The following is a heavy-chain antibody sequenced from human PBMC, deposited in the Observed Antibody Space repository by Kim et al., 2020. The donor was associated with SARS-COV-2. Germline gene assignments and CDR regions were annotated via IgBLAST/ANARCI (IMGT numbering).Heavy chain of an antibody. Sequence: GGSLRLSCAVSGFIFSTYEMNWVRQPPGKGLEWISYISRTGNTIYYVDSVKGRFTISRDNARNSVYLQMNSLRAEDTAVYYCARGNYYDSSGYYYDGVGHFDYWGQGTLVTVST. CDR3: ARGNYYDSSGYYYDGVGHFDY. J-gene: IGHJ4*02. CDR1: GFIFSTYE. CDR2: ISRTGNTI. D-gene: IGHD3-22*01. V-gene: IGHV3-48*03.